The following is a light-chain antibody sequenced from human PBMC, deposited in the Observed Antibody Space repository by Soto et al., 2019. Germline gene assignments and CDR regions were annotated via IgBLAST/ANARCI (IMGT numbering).Light chain of an antibody. CDR2: EAS. J-gene: IGKJ2*01. Sequence: DIQMTQSPSSLSASVGDRVTITCQARQDINNYLVWYQQKPGKAPKLLIFEASSLETGVPSRFSGAASGTDFTFTISSLQPEDIATYYCQQYDTLPPTFGQGTKLEIK. CDR1: QDINNY. V-gene: IGKV1-33*01. CDR3: QQYDTLPPT.